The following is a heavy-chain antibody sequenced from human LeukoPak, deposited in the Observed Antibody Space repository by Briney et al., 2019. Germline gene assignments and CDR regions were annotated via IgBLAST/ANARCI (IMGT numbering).Heavy chain of an antibody. CDR3: ARDTYTTVTAMDV. D-gene: IGHD4-17*01. J-gene: IGHJ6*03. CDR2: ISAYNGNT. Sequence: ASVKVSCKASGYTFTGYGFSWVRQAPGQGLEWMGWISAYNGNTDYPQNLQGRVTLTTDTSTSTAYMELGSLRSDDTAVYYCARDTYTTVTAMDVWGKGTTVIVSS. CDR1: GYTFTGYG. V-gene: IGHV1-18*01.